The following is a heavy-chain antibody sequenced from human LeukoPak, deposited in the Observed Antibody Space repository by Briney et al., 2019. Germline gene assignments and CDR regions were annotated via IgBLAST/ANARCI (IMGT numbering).Heavy chain of an antibody. CDR1: GGSIKSGSYY. D-gene: IGHD2-2*01. Sequence: SETLSLTCTVSGGSIKSGSYYWSWIRQPPGKGLEWIGSMYSSGSTYYNPSPKSRVTISVDTSKNQFSLKLSSVTAADTAVYYCARGPPDCSSTSCYAFDAFDIWGQGTMVTVSS. J-gene: IGHJ3*02. CDR2: MYSSGST. CDR3: ARGPPDCSSTSCYAFDAFDI. V-gene: IGHV4-39*07.